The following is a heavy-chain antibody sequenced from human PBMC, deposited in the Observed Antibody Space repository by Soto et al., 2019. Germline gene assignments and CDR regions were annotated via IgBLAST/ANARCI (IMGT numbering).Heavy chain of an antibody. Sequence: QVQLVQSGAEMKKPGSSVKVSCQSSGGTFNTYAMNWVRQAPGQGPEWMGDISPMFGVANYAPKFQGRVTITADETTGTSYMQLSSLTSDDTALYFCAREVQVHTPAFVYWGQGTLVTVSS. D-gene: IGHD3-10*01. CDR1: GGTFNTYA. CDR2: ISPMFGVA. V-gene: IGHV1-69*19. J-gene: IGHJ4*02. CDR3: AREVQVHTPAFVY.